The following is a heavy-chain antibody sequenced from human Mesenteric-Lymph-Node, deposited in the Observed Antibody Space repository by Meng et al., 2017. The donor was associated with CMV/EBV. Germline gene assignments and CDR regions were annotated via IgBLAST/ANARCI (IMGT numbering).Heavy chain of an antibody. V-gene: IGHV1-8*02. CDR1: GYTFTSYD. Sequence: GESLKISCKASGYTFTSYDINWVRQATGQGLEWMGWMDPKSGNTGYAEKFQDRVTMTRNTSSRTAYMELSSLRSDDTAVYYCASPGAAAEYYFHYWAQGTLVTVSS. D-gene: IGHD2-15*01. J-gene: IGHJ4*02. CDR2: MDPKSGNT. CDR3: ASPGAAAEYYFHY.